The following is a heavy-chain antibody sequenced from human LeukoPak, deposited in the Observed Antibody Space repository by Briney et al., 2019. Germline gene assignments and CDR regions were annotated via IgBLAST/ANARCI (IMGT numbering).Heavy chain of an antibody. J-gene: IGHJ4*02. CDR2: INSDGSTT. CDR1: GFTFSSYW. V-gene: IGHV3-74*01. Sequence: PGGSLRLSCAVSGFTFSSYWIHWVRQAPGKGLVWVSIINSDGSTTNYADSVKGRFTISRDNAKNTLYLQLNSLRPEDTAVYYCARDYSSWFDYWGQGTLVTVSS. CDR3: ARDYSSWFDY. D-gene: IGHD6-6*01.